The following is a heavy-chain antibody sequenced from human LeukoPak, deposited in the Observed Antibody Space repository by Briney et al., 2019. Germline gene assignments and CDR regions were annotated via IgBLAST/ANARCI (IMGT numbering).Heavy chain of an antibody. CDR3: ARGRYFDWLKVLLDY. D-gene: IGHD3-9*01. V-gene: IGHV3-30*04. J-gene: IGHJ4*02. CDR2: ISSDGRNK. Sequence: GRSLRLSCAAFGVTFSSNTMHWVRQAPGKGLEWVAVISSDGRNKYYPYSVNGRFTISRDNSKNTVYLQMNSLRAEDTAVYYCARGRYFDWLKVLLDYWGQGTLVTVSS. CDR1: GVTFSSNT.